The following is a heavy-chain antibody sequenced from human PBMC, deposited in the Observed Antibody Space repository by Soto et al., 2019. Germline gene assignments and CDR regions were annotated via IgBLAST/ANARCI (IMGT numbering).Heavy chain of an antibody. V-gene: IGHV4-59*08. D-gene: IGHD1-20*01. Sequence: SETLSLTCTVSGGSISSYYWSWIRQPPGKGLEWIGYIYYSGSTNYNPSLKSRVTISVDTSKNQFSLKLSSVTAADTAVYYCARRYWDGFDIWGQGTMVTVSS. CDR2: IYYSGST. CDR1: GGSISSYY. CDR3: ARRYWDGFDI. J-gene: IGHJ3*02.